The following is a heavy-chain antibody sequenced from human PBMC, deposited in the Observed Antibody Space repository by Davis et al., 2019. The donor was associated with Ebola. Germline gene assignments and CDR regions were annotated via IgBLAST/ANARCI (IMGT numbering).Heavy chain of an antibody. Sequence: GESLKISCAASGFTFSSYAMHWVRQAPGKGLEWVAVISYDGSNKYYADSVKGRFTISRDNSKNTLYLQMNSLRAEDTAVYYCARSPLYYDILTGYYKTLDYFDYWGQGTLVTVSS. D-gene: IGHD3-9*01. J-gene: IGHJ4*02. CDR3: ARSPLYYDILTGYYKTLDYFDY. CDR2: ISYDGSNK. CDR1: GFTFSSYA. V-gene: IGHV3-30-3*01.